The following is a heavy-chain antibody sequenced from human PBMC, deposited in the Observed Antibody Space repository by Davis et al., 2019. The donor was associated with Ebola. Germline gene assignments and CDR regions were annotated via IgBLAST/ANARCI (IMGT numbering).Heavy chain of an antibody. D-gene: IGHD4-17*01. CDR3: TSTVPDY. Sequence: GESLKISCAASGFTFSGSAMHWVRPASGKGLEWVGRIRSKANSYATSYAASVKGRFTISRDDSKNTAYLQMNSLKTEDTAVYYCTSTVPDYWGQGTLVTVSS. V-gene: IGHV3-73*01. CDR1: GFTFSGSA. CDR2: IRSKANSYAT. J-gene: IGHJ4*02.